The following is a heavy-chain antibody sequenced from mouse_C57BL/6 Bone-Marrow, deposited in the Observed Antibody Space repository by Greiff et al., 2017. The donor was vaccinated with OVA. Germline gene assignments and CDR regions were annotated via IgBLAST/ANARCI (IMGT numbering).Heavy chain of an antibody. Sequence: EVQGVESGEGLVKPGGSLKLSCAASGFTFSSYAMSWVRQTPEKRLAWVAYISSGGDYIYYADTVKGRFTISRDNARNTLYLQMSSLKSEDTAMYYCTRDRDGSPLDYWGQGTTLTVSA. V-gene: IGHV5-9-1*02. J-gene: IGHJ2*01. CDR2: ISSGGDYI. CDR1: GFTFSSYA. CDR3: TRDRDGSPLDY. D-gene: IGHD1-1*01.